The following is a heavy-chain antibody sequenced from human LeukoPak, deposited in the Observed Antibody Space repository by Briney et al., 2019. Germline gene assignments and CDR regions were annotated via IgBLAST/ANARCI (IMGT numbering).Heavy chain of an antibody. CDR2: IRGSGGST. Sequence: PGGSLRLSCAASGFTFSSYAMSWVRQAPGKGLEWVSAIRGSGGSTYYADSVKGRFTISRDNSKNTLYLQMNSLRAEDTAVYYCAKVSTYYDSSGSPAGGFDPWGQGTLVTVSS. J-gene: IGHJ5*02. CDR3: AKVSTYYDSSGSPAGGFDP. D-gene: IGHD3-22*01. CDR1: GFTFSSYA. V-gene: IGHV3-23*01.